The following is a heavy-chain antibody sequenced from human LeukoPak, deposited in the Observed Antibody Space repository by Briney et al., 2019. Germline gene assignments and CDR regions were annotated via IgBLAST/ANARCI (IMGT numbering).Heavy chain of an antibody. V-gene: IGHV4-34*01. CDR1: GGSFSGYY. CDR3: ASTWIPIH. D-gene: IGHD5-18*01. Sequence: SETLSLTCAVYGGSFSGYYWSWIRQPPGKGLEWIGEINHSGSTNYNPSLKSRVTISVDTSKNQFSLKLSSVTAADTAVYYCASTWIPIHWGQGTLVTVSS. CDR2: INHSGST. J-gene: IGHJ4*02.